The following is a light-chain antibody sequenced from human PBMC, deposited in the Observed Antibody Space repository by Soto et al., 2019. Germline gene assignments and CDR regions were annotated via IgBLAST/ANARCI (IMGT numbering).Light chain of an antibody. V-gene: IGKV3-11*01. CDR2: EAS. J-gene: IGKJ4*01. CDR3: QQRFSWPPLT. CDR1: QSVNNN. Sequence: EIVLTQSPATLSLSPGERATLSCRASQSVNNNLAWYQQKPGQAPRLLIYEASNRATGIPARFSGSGSGTDCTLTITGLEPEDFAVYYCQQRFSWPPLTFGGGTKVEIK.